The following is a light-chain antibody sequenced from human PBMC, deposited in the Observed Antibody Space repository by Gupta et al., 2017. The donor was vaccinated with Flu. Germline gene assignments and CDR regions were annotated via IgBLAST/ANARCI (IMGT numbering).Light chain of an antibody. J-gene: IGKJ3*01. Sequence: EMFMTQSPVPLTVTPAEPASISSRSSQSLLNSNGDNFLGWYLQKPGQSPQLLIYLASKRAGGVPDRFSGSGSGTDFTLKRSRVEDEDVGVYYCMQGLPPLAFGRGTKVEIK. CDR3: MQGLPPLA. V-gene: IGKV2-28*01. CDR1: QSLLNSNGDNF. CDR2: LAS.